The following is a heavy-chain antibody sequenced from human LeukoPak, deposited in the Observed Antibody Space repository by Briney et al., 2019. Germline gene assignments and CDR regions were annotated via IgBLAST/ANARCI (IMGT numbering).Heavy chain of an antibody. D-gene: IGHD1-26*01. J-gene: IGHJ6*03. CDR3: AKWDESYYYMDV. CDR2: ISGSGGGT. CDR1: GLTFKKYG. V-gene: IGHV3-23*01. Sequence: PGGSLRLSCEASGLTFKKYGVSWVRQAPGKGLEWVSNISGSGGGTHYASSVKGRATISRDNSKNTVFLQINGLRAEDTAVYFCAKWDESYYYMDVWGGGTTVTVSS.